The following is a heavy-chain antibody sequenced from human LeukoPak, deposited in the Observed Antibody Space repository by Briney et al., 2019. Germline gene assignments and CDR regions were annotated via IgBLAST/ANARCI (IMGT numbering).Heavy chain of an antibody. D-gene: IGHD6-6*01. CDR2: ISYDGSNE. J-gene: IGHJ4*02. Sequence: GGSLRLSCAASGFTFSSYVMHWVRQAPGKGLEWVAIISYDGSNEYYADSVKGRFTISRDNSKNTLYLQMNSLRAADTAVYYCARDKGTSCLSSFDHWGQGTLVTVSS. CDR1: GFTFSSYV. V-gene: IGHV3-30*04. CDR3: ARDKGTSCLSSFDH.